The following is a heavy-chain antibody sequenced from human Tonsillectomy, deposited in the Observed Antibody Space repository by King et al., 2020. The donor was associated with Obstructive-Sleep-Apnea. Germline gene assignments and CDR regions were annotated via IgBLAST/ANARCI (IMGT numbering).Heavy chain of an antibody. CDR2: IKSKTDGGTT. D-gene: IGHD3-16*02. V-gene: IGHV3-15*01. CDR3: PTLPTTMGVWGSYRLRFDY. CDR1: GFTFSNAW. Sequence: DVQLVESGGGLVKPGGSLRLSCAASGFTFSNAWMSWVRQAPGKGLEWVGRIKSKTDGGTTDYAAPVKGRFTISRDDSKNTLYLQMNSLKTEDTAVYYCPTLPTTMGVWGSYRLRFDYWGQGTLVTVSS. J-gene: IGHJ4*02.